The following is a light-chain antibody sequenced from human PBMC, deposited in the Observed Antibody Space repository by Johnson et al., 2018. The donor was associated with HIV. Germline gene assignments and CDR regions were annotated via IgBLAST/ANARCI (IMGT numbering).Light chain of an antibody. CDR1: SSNIGRNY. V-gene: IGLV1-51*01. CDR3: GTWDSSLSAGV. J-gene: IGLJ1*01. CDR2: DNN. Sequence: HSVLTQPPSVSAAPGQKVTISCSGSSSNIGRNYVSWYQQLPGTAPKLLIFDNNKRPSGIPDRFSASQSGTSATLGITGLQTGDEADYYCGTWDSSLSAGVVGTGTKVTVL.